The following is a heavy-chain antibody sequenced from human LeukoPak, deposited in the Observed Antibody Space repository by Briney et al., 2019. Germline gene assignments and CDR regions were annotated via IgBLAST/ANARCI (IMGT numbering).Heavy chain of an antibody. CDR3: ARGYYYDSSGYVY. CDR2: IYYSGST. D-gene: IGHD3-22*01. V-gene: IGHV4-59*01. J-gene: IGHJ4*02. CDR1: GGSISSYY. Sequence: SETLSLTCTVSGGSISSYYWSWIRQPPGKGLEWIGYIYYSGSTNYNPSLKSRVTISVDTSKNQFSLKLSSATAADTAVYYCARGYYYDSSGYVYWGQGTLVTVSS.